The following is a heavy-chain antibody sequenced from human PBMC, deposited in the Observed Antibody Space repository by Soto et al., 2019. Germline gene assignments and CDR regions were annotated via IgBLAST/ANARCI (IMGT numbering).Heavy chain of an antibody. CDR2: IKDDGSEK. V-gene: IGHV3-7*04. Sequence: EVHLVESGGGLVQPGGSLRLSCAASGFNFRSYWMTWVRQAPGKGLEWVADIKDDGSEKYYVDSVKGRFTISRDNAKNSLYLQMKSLRAEDTAVYFCARNPQRMTDYWGQGTLVTVSS. CDR1: GFNFRSYW. CDR3: ARNPQRMTDY. J-gene: IGHJ4*02. D-gene: IGHD1-1*01.